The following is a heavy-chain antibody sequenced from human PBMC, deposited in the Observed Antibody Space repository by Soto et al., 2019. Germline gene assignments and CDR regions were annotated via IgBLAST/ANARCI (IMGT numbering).Heavy chain of an antibody. CDR3: AGRGGTYYDFWSGSQSAFDY. J-gene: IGHJ4*02. V-gene: IGHV4-30-2*01. D-gene: IGHD3-3*01. Sequence: SETLSLTCAVSGGSISSGGYSWSWIRQPPGKGLEWIGYIYHGESTFYNPSLESRVTISVDRSNNQFSLKLSSVTAADTAVYYCAGRGGTYYDFWSGSQSAFDYWGPGTLVTVSS. CDR2: IYHGEST. CDR1: GGSISSGGYS.